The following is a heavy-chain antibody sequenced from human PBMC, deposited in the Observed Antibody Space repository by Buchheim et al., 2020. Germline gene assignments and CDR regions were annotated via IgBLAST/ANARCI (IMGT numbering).Heavy chain of an antibody. CDR3: AIGGFRELSTSGYYYGMDV. CDR2: ISGSGGST. CDR1: GFTFSSYA. V-gene: IGHV3-23*01. Sequence: EVQLLESGGGLVQPGGSLRLSCAASGFTFSSYAMSWVRQAPGKGLEWVSAISGSGGSTYYADSVKGRFTISRDNSKNTLYLQMNSLRAEDTAVYYCAIGGFRELSTSGYYYGMDVWGQGTT. J-gene: IGHJ6*02. D-gene: IGHD3-10*01.